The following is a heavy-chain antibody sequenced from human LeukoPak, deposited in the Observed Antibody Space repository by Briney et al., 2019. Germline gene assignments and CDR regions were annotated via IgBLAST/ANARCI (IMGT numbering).Heavy chain of an antibody. J-gene: IGHJ5*02. D-gene: IGHD2-2*01. CDR2: ISPNSGGT. V-gene: IGHV1-2*02. Sequence: ASVKVSCKASGYTFTGYYMHWVRQAPGQGLEWMGWISPNSGGTNYAQKFQGRVTMTRDTSISTAYMELSRLRSDDTAVYYCAREDCSSTSCSNWFDPWGQGTLVTVSS. CDR1: GYTFTGYY. CDR3: AREDCSSTSCSNWFDP.